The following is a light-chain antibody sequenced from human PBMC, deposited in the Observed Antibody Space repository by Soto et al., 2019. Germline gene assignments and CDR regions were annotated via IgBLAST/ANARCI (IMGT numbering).Light chain of an antibody. V-gene: IGKV3-15*01. CDR3: QQYNNWPPPLT. CDR2: GAS. J-gene: IGKJ4*01. Sequence: EIVMPQSPATLSVSPGESATLSCRASQSVSRNLAWYQQKPGQAPRLLISGASTRATGIPARFSGSGSGTEFTLTISSLQSEDFAGYYCQQYNNWPPPLTFGGGTKVEIK. CDR1: QSVSRN.